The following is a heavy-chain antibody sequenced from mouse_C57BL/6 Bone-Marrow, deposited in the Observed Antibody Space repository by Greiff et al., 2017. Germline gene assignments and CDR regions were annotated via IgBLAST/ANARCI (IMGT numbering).Heavy chain of an antibody. CDR3: ARSPNYPHCAN. CDR1: GYTFTSYW. J-gene: IGHJ2*01. V-gene: IGHV1-55*01. CDR2: INPGSGST. Sequence: VQLQQPGAELVKPGASVKMSCKASGYTFTSYWITWVKQRPGKGLEWIGDINPGSGSTNYNEKFKSKATLTVDTSSSTAYMQLSSLTSEDYAVYDYARSPNYPHCANWGRGTTLTVSA. D-gene: IGHD6-1*01.